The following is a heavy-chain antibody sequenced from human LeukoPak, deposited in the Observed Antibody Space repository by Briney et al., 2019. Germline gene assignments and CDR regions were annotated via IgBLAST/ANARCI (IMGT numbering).Heavy chain of an antibody. J-gene: IGHJ4*02. V-gene: IGHV3-48*01. CDR3: TRVHLTIGVAGIPRSLVY. CDR1: GFTFSSYS. Sequence: PGGSLRLSCAASGFTFSSYSMNWVRQAPGRGLEWVSSISSSSSTIYYADSVKGRFTISRDNAKNSLYLQMNSLRAEDTAVYYGTRVHLTIGVAGIPRSLVYCGQGTLGTVSS. CDR2: ISSSSSTI. D-gene: IGHD6-19*01.